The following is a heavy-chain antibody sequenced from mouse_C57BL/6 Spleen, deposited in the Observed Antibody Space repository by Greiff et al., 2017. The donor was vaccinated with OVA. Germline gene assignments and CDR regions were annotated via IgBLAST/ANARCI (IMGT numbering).Heavy chain of an antibody. Sequence: QVHVKQPGAELVRPGTSVKLSCKASGYTFTSYWMHWVKQRPGQGLEWIGVIDPSDSYTNYNQKFKGKATLTVDTSSSTAYMQLSSLTSEDSAVYYCARGDYDGAWFAYWGQGTLVTVSA. CDR1: GYTFTSYW. CDR2: IDPSDSYT. CDR3: ARGDYDGAWFAY. V-gene: IGHV1-59*01. J-gene: IGHJ3*01. D-gene: IGHD2-4*01.